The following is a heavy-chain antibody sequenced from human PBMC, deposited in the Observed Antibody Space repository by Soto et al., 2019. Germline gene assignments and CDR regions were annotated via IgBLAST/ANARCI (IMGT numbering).Heavy chain of an antibody. J-gene: IGHJ6*02. Sequence: GGSLRLSCAASGFTVSSNYMSWVRQAPGKGLEWVSVIYSGGSTYYADSVKGRFTISRDNSKNTLYLQMNSLRAEDTAVYYCARDRRQQLVGRANYYYYYGMEVWGQGTTVTVSS. CDR1: GFTVSSNY. V-gene: IGHV3-66*01. D-gene: IGHD6-13*01. CDR2: IYSGGST. CDR3: ARDRRQQLVGRANYYYYYGMEV.